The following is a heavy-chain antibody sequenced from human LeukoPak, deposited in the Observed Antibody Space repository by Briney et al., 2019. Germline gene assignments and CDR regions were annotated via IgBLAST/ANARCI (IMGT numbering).Heavy chain of an antibody. Sequence: GGSLRLSCAASGFTFSSYWMSWVRQAPGKGLEWVANINQDGSDKYHVDSVKGRFTISRDNAKNSLYLQMNSLRAEDTAVYYCARVLHKRNYDSSTYYGYWGQGTLVTVSS. D-gene: IGHD3-22*01. J-gene: IGHJ4*02. V-gene: IGHV3-7*04. CDR1: GFTFSSYW. CDR2: INQDGSDK. CDR3: ARVLHKRNYDSSTYYGY.